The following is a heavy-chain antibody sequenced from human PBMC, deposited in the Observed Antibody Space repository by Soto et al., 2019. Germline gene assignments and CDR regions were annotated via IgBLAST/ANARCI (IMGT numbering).Heavy chain of an antibody. CDR3: ERQRNWVVTQAYFDE. J-gene: IGHJ4*02. CDR1: GDSISSRSYY. Sequence: SETLSLTCTVTGDSISSRSYYWGWIRQPPGKGLEWIGSIYYSGSTYNNPSLRSRVSMSIDTSKDQFSPKLKSVTAADTALYFCERQRNWVVTQAYFDEWGPGSLVTVSS. CDR2: IYYSGST. V-gene: IGHV4-39*01. D-gene: IGHD2-21*02.